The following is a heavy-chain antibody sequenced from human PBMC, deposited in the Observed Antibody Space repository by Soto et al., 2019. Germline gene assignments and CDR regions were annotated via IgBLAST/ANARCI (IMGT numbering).Heavy chain of an antibody. Sequence: PGGSLRLSCAASGFTFSSYWMSWVRQAPGKGLEWVANIKQDGSEKYYVDSVKGRFTISRDNDKNSLYLQMNSLRAEDTAVYYCARDRFLEWLSYLYYYYYYMDVWGKGTTVTVSS. CDR2: IKQDGSEK. V-gene: IGHV3-7*01. CDR1: GFTFSSYW. D-gene: IGHD3-3*01. J-gene: IGHJ6*03. CDR3: ARDRFLEWLSYLYYYYYYMDV.